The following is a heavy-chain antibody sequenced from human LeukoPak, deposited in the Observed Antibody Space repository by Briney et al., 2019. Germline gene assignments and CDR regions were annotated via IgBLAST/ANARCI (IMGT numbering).Heavy chain of an antibody. V-gene: IGHV3-69-1*02. D-gene: IGHD3-3*01. CDR2: IGSSGYI. Sequence: PSETLSLTCTVSGGSISSGDYYWSWIRQPPGKGLEWVSSIGSSGYIHYADSMKGRVTISRDNAKSSLYLQMSSLRPVDTGVYYCARMQLFGVVNYYYYSMDVWAKGTTVTVSS. J-gene: IGHJ6*04. CDR3: ARMQLFGVVNYYYYSMDV. CDR1: GGSISSGDYY.